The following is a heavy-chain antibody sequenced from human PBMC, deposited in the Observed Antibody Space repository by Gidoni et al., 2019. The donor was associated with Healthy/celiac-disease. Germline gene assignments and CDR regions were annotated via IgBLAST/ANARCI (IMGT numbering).Heavy chain of an antibody. V-gene: IGHV3-21*01. CDR2: ISSSSSYI. J-gene: IGHJ4*02. Sequence: EVQLVESGGGLVKPGGSLRLSCAASGFTFSSYSLNWVRQAPGKGLEWVSSISSSSSYIYYADSVKGRFTISRDNAKNSLYLQMNSLRAEDTAVYYCARYHTYDFWSGYYLDLTRESYFDYWGQGTLVTVSS. D-gene: IGHD3-3*01. CDR3: ARYHTYDFWSGYYLDLTRESYFDY. CDR1: GFTFSSYS.